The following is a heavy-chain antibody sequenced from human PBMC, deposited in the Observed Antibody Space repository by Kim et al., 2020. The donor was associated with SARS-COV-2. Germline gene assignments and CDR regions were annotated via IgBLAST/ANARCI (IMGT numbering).Heavy chain of an antibody. Sequence: DAGKGRLTISRDNSKNTLYLQMSSLSAEDTAVYYCVKDQPTSHIAAAGVYWGQGTLVTVSS. J-gene: IGHJ4*02. V-gene: IGHV3-64D*09. CDR3: VKDQPTSHIAAAGVY. D-gene: IGHD6-13*01.